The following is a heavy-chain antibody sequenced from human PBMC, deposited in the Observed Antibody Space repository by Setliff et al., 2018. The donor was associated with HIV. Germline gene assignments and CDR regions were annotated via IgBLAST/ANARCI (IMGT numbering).Heavy chain of an antibody. CDR2: ISSSSSTI. CDR3: ARSRAAGFDY. D-gene: IGHD6-13*01. Sequence: GGSLRLSCAASGFTFSSYSMNWARQAPGKGLEWVSYISSSSSTIYYADSVKGRFTISRDNAKNSLYLQMSSLRAEDTAVYYCARSRAAGFDYWGQGTLVTVSS. J-gene: IGHJ4*02. V-gene: IGHV3-48*01. CDR1: GFTFSSYS.